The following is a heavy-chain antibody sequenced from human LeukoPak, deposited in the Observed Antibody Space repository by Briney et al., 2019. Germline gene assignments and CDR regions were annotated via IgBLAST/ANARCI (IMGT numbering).Heavy chain of an antibody. CDR2: IKSKSDGGAA. V-gene: IGHV3-15*01. CDR1: GFTFSYSW. D-gene: IGHD1-26*01. Sequence: GGSLRLSCVASGFTFSYSWMSWVRQAPGKGLEWVGRIKSKSDGGAADYAAVVKARFIISRDDSKDTLYLQMNSLKTEDTGIYYCAEFNTRDAFEIWGQGTMVTVSS. J-gene: IGHJ3*02. CDR3: AEFNTRDAFEI.